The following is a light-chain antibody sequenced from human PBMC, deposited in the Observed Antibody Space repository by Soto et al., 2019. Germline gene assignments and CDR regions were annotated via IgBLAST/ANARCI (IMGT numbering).Light chain of an antibody. V-gene: IGKV3-11*02. Sequence: EIVLTQSPATLSLSPGERATLSCRASRSVSSYLAWYQQKPGQAPRLLIYDASNRATGIPASFSGSGSGRDYPLTISILDPEDFAVYCWQQYGSSRWTFGQGTKVDIK. CDR1: RSVSSY. CDR3: QQYGSSRWT. J-gene: IGKJ1*01. CDR2: DAS.